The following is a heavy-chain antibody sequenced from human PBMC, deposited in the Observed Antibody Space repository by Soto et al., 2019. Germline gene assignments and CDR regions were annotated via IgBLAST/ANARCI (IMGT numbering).Heavy chain of an antibody. J-gene: IGHJ6*03. CDR3: ARSLPVRSYYSYYTHF. CDR1: GGTFSSYT. Sequence: GASVKVSCKASGGTFSSYTISWVRQAPGQGLEWVGRIIPILGIANYAQKFQGRVTITADKSTSTAYMELSSLRSEDTAVYYCARSLPVRSYYSYYTHFWCKGTSVTLFS. D-gene: IGHD3-10*01. CDR2: IIPILGIA. V-gene: IGHV1-69*02.